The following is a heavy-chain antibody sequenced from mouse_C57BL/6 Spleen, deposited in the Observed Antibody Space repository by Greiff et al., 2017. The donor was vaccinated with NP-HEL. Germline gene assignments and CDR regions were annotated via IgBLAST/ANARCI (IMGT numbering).Heavy chain of an antibody. CDR2: ICRGGST. V-gene: IGHV2-5*01. CDR3: AKGGSYYYAMDY. CDR1: GFSLTSYG. Sequence: VKLQESGPGLVQPSQCLSITCTVSGFSLTSYGVHWVRQSPGKGLEWLGVICRGGSTDYNAAFMSRLGITTDNSKSQIFLKMSRLQADDTAIYSCAKGGSYYYAMDYWGQGTSVTVSS. J-gene: IGHJ4*01.